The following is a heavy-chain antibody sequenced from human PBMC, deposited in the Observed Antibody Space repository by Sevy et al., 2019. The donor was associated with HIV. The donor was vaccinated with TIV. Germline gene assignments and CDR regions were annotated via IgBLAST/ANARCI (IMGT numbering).Heavy chain of an antibody. V-gene: IGHV4-31*03. CDR3: ARDDSNYGWFDP. CDR2: IYYSGST. CDR1: GGSISSGGYY. J-gene: IGHJ5*02. D-gene: IGHD4-4*01. Sequence: SETLSLTCTVSGGSISSGGYYWSWIRQRPGKGLEWIGYIYYSGSTYYNPSLKSRVTISVDTSKNQFSLKLSSVTAADTAVYFCARDDSNYGWFDPWGQGTLVTVSS.